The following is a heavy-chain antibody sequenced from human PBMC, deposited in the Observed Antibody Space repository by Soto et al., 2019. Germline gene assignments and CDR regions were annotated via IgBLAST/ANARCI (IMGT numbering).Heavy chain of an antibody. CDR2: IIPVVGTT. J-gene: IGHJ4*02. CDR1: GDTFTTNS. CDR3: ARGLLYATTYFAS. V-gene: IGHV1-69*06. Sequence: QVQLVQSGAEVKKPGSSVKVSCKASGDTFTTNSLNWVRQAPGQGLEWMGGIIPVVGTTKYAQKYQDRVTITGDKSTNTAYMELSSLRSDDTAVYYCARGLLYATTYFASWGQGTPVTVSS. D-gene: IGHD2-8*01.